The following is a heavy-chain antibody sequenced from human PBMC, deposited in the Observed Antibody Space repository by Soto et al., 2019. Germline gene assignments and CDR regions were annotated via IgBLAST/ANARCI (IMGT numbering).Heavy chain of an antibody. Sequence: GAPVKVSCKASGGTFGNSAISWARQAPGQGLEWMGGIIPIFPTPDYAQKFQGRVTITADESTSTAYMELSSLRSEDTAVYYCARNGVGTYQFDYWGQGTLVPVSS. J-gene: IGHJ4*02. D-gene: IGHD1-1*01. CDR2: IIPIFPTP. CDR3: ARNGVGTYQFDY. CDR1: GGTFGNSA. V-gene: IGHV1-69*13.